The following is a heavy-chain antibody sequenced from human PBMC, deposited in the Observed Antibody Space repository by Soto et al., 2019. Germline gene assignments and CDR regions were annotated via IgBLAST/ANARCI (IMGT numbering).Heavy chain of an antibody. CDR1: GYTFTSYG. J-gene: IGHJ4*02. D-gene: IGHD6-19*01. CDR2: ISAYNGNT. V-gene: IGHV1-18*04. Sequence: RASVKVSCKASGYTFTSYGISWVRQAHGQGLEWMGWISAYNGNTIYAQKLQGIVTMTTDTSTSTAYMELRSLRSDDTAVYYCASSLSIVVAGAFDYWGQGTLVTVSS. CDR3: ASSLSIVVAGAFDY.